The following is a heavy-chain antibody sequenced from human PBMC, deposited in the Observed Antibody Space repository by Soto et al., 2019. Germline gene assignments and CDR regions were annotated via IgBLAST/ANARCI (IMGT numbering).Heavy chain of an antibody. Sequence: SETLSLTCTVSGGSVSGGSYYWNWIRQPPGKGLEWIGYIYYSGSSNYNPSLKSRVTISIDTSKSQFYLKLTSVTAADTAIYYCATRFYSSGVLFDYWGPGTQVTVSS. J-gene: IGHJ4*02. V-gene: IGHV4-61*01. D-gene: IGHD3-10*01. CDR3: ATRFYSSGVLFDY. CDR1: GGSVSGGSYY. CDR2: IYYSGSS.